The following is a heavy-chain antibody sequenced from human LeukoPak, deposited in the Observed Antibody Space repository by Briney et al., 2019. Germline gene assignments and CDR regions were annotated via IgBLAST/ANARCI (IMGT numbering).Heavy chain of an antibody. D-gene: IGHD6-13*01. CDR2: IHHSGST. CDR3: AREGGHSSSWSSLEGALDI. V-gene: IGHV4-30-4*01. Sequence: PSQTLSLTCTVSGVSGGSISSGDYKWSWIRQPPGKGLEWIGNIHHSGSTQNNPSLNPSFKSRITISVDTPKNQFSLKLSSVTAADTAVYYCAREGGHSSSWSSLEGALDIWGQGTMVAVSS. CDR1: GGSISSGDYK. J-gene: IGHJ3*02.